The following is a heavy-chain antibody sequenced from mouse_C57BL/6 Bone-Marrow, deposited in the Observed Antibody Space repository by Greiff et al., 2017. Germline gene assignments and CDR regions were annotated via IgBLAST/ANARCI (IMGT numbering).Heavy chain of an antibody. CDR2: ICPRSGNT. CDR3: ARDTTVVASYYFDY. CDR1: GYTFTSYG. J-gene: IGHJ2*01. Sequence: VQLQQSGAELARPGASVKLSCKASGYTFTSYGISWVKQRTGQGLEWIGEICPRSGNTYYNEKFKGKAKMTAAKSSSQAYMELRILTSEDSAVYCCARDTTVVASYYFDYWGQGTTLTVSS. V-gene: IGHV1-81*01. D-gene: IGHD1-1*01.